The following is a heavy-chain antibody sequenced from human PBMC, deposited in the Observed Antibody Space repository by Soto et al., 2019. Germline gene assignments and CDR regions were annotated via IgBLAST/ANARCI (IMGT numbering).Heavy chain of an antibody. J-gene: IGHJ4*02. CDR3: ARDRYYDSSGYYGNFDY. CDR1: GGSVSSGSYY. Sequence: SETLSLTCTVSGGSVSSGSYYWSWIRQPPGKGLEWIGYIYYSGSTNYNPSLKSRVTISVDTSKNQFSLKLSSVTAADTAVYYCARDRYYDSSGYYGNFDYWGQGTLVTVSS. CDR2: IYYSGST. V-gene: IGHV4-61*01. D-gene: IGHD3-22*01.